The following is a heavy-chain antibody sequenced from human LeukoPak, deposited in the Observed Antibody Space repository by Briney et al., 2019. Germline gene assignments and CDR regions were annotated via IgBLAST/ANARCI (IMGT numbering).Heavy chain of an antibody. J-gene: IGHJ4*02. CDR1: GFTFSSCA. V-gene: IGHV3-23*01. CDR3: AKGRGFRVWDPWDN. D-gene: IGHD3-16*01. Sequence: GGSLRLSCAASGFTFSSCAMSWVRQAPGKGLEWVSGITNSGENTYYADSVKGRFTISRDNSKNTLFLEMNSLRVEDTAVYYCAKGRGFRVWDPWDNWGQGTPITVSS. CDR2: ITNSGENT.